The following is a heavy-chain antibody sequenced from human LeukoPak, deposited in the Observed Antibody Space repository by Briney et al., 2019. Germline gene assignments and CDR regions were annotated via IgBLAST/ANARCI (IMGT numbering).Heavy chain of an antibody. D-gene: IGHD3-3*01. Sequence: PGGSLRLSCAASGFTFSDYYMSWIRQAPGKGLEWVSYISSSGSTIYYADSVKGRFTISRDNAKNSLYLQMNSLRAEDTAVYYCARHFGETYYDFWSGPYYYYMDVWGKGTTVTVSS. V-gene: IGHV3-11*01. CDR2: ISSSGSTI. CDR3: ARHFGETYYDFWSGPYYYYMDV. CDR1: GFTFSDYY. J-gene: IGHJ6*03.